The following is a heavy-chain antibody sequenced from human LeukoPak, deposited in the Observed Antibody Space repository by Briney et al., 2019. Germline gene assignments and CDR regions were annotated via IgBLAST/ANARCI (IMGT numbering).Heavy chain of an antibody. CDR2: IYYSGST. Sequence: PSETLSLTCAVYGGSFSGYYWSWIRQHPGKGLEWIGYIYYSGSTYYNPSLKSRVTISVDTSKNQFSLKLSSVTAADTAVYYCARDRRTHFDYWGQGTLVTVSS. D-gene: IGHD1-14*01. CDR1: GGSFSGYY. J-gene: IGHJ4*02. CDR3: ARDRRTHFDY. V-gene: IGHV4-31*11.